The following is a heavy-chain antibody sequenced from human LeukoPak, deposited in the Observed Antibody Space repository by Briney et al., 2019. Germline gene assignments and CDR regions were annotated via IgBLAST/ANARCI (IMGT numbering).Heavy chain of an antibody. CDR3: ARQKYYYDSSGEVNWFDP. Sequence: SDTLSLTCTVSGGSISSSSYYWGWIRQPPGKGLEWIGSIYYSGSTNYNPSLKSRVTISVDTSKNQFSLKLSSVTAADTAVYYCARQKYYYDSSGEVNWFDPWGQGTLVTVST. J-gene: IGHJ5*02. CDR2: IYYSGST. V-gene: IGHV4-39*01. CDR1: GGSISSSSYY. D-gene: IGHD3-22*01.